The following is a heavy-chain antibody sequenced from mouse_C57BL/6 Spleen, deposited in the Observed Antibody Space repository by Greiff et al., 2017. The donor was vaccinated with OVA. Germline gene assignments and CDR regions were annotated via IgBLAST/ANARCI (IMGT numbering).Heavy chain of an antibody. Sequence: QVQLQQSGAELVMPGASVKLSCKASGYTFTSYWMHWVKQRPGQGLEWIGEIDPSDSYTNYNQKFKGKSTLTVDKSSSTAYMQLSSLTSEDSAVYYCVWSLDYWGQGTTLTVSS. V-gene: IGHV1-69*01. J-gene: IGHJ2*01. CDR3: VWSLDY. CDR2: IDPSDSYT. CDR1: GYTFTSYW. D-gene: IGHD1-1*02.